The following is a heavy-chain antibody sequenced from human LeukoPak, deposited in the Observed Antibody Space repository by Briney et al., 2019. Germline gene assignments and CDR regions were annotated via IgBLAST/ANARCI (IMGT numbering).Heavy chain of an antibody. J-gene: IGHJ4*02. CDR2: INWNGGST. CDR3: ARGYSGSYDGALYY. Sequence: RPGGSLRLSCAASGFSFSRAWMSWVRQAPGKGLEWVSGINWNGGSTGYADSVKGRFTISRDNAKNSLYLQMNSLRAEDTASYYCARGYSGSYDGALYYWGQGTLVTVSS. V-gene: IGHV3-20*04. D-gene: IGHD1-26*01. CDR1: GFSFSRAW.